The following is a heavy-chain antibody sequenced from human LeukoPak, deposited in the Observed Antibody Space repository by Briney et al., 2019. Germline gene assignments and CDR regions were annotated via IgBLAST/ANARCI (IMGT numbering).Heavy chain of an antibody. CDR2: TRGSGSGM. D-gene: IGHD3-16*01. Sequence: GGSLRLSCAASGFAFSDYSMNWGRQAPGKGLEWVANTRGSGSGMGSGNYYAGAVKGRFTISRDNAKNSLYLQMNSLRAEDTAFYYCARDDNWGFDYWGQGALVTVSS. J-gene: IGHJ4*02. V-gene: IGHV3-21*05. CDR3: ARDDNWGFDY. CDR1: GFAFSDYS.